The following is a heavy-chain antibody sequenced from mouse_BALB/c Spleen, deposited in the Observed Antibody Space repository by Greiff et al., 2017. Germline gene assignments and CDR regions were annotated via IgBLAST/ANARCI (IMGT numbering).Heavy chain of an antibody. D-gene: IGHD1-1*01. CDR3: ARGITTVVTDC. Sequence: EVMLVESGGGLVKPGGSLKLSCAASGFTFSSYAMSWVRQTPEKRLEWVASISSGGSIYYPDSVKRRVTLSRDNARNILYLQMSSRSTKDTDMYDCARGITTVVTDCRGNGTTLTVST. J-gene: IGHJ2*01. V-gene: IGHV5-6-5*01. CDR1: GFTFSSYA. CDR2: ISSGGSI.